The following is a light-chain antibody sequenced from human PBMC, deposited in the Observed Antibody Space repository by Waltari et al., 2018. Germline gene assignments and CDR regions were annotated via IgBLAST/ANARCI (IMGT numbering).Light chain of an antibody. CDR2: SAS. Sequence: EIVLTQSPATLSLSPGERATLSCRASQSVSSYLVWYQQMPGQATRLLIHSASNRATGIPARFSGSGSGTVFTLTISSLEPEDFAVYYCQQRSNWPRTFGQGTKVEIK. CDR3: QQRSNWPRT. J-gene: IGKJ1*01. V-gene: IGKV3-11*01. CDR1: QSVSSY.